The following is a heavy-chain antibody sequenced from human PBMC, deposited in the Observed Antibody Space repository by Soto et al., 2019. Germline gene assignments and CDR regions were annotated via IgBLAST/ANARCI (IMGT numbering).Heavy chain of an antibody. CDR3: ARGQEGVVATH. V-gene: IGHV4-34*01. Sequence: QVQLQQWGAGLLKPSETLSLNCAVNGGSLSGYYWSWIRQPPGKGLEWIGEIKDGGYTNYSPSLKSRATISSDTSNNQFSLRLNSETAADTGVYYCARGQEGVVATHWDQGALVTVSS. J-gene: IGHJ4*02. CDR1: GGSLSGYY. CDR2: IKDGGYT. D-gene: IGHD5-12*01.